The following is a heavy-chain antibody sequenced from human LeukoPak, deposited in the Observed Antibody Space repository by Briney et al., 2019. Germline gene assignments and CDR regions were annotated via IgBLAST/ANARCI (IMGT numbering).Heavy chain of an antibody. V-gene: IGHV4-59*01. CDR1: GGSISSYY. CDR2: IYYSGST. D-gene: IGHD3-22*01. Sequence: SETLSPTCTVSGGSISSYYWSWIRQPPGKGLEWIGYIYYSGSTNYNPSLKSRVTISVDTSKNQFSLKLSSVTAADTAVYYCASGGGRYYDSSGYIGYWGQGTLVTVSS. J-gene: IGHJ4*02. CDR3: ASGGGRYYDSSGYIGY.